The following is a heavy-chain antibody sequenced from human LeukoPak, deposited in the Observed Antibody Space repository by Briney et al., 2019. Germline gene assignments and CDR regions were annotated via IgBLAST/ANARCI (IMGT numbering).Heavy chain of an antibody. CDR3: ARDAIAVAGHDAFDI. J-gene: IGHJ3*02. CDR2: IYYSGST. V-gene: IGHV4-39*07. D-gene: IGHD6-19*01. CDR1: GGSIRSSSYY. Sequence: SETLSLTCTVSGGSIRSSSYYWGWIRQPPGKGLEWIGSIYYSGSTYYNPSLKSRVTISVDTSKNQFSLKLSSVTAADTAVYYCARDAIAVAGHDAFDIWGQGTMVTVSS.